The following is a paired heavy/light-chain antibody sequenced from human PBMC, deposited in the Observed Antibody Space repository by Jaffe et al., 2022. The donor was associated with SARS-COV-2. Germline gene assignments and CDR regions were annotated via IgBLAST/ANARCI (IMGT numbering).Heavy chain of an antibody. D-gene: IGHD2-15*01. CDR3: ARDGGSYYFVYYYGMDV. J-gene: IGHJ6*02. CDR1: GFTFSSYA. CDR2: ISYDGSNK. V-gene: IGHV3-30-3*01. Sequence: QVQLVESGGGVVQPGRSLRLSCAASGFTFSSYAMHWVRQAPGKGLEWVAVISYDGSNKYYADSVKGRFTISRDNSKNTLYLQMNSLRAEDTAVYYCARDGGSYYFVYYYGMDVWGQGTTVTVSS.
Light chain of an antibody. CDR2: SNN. Sequence: QSVLTQPPSASGTPGQRVTISCSGSSSNIGSNTVNWYQQLPGTAPKLLIYSNNQRPSGVPDRFSGSKSGTSASLAISGLQSEDEADYYCAAWDDSLSFWVFGGGTKLTVL. V-gene: IGLV1-44*01. CDR3: AAWDDSLSFWV. CDR1: SSNIGSNT. J-gene: IGLJ3*02.